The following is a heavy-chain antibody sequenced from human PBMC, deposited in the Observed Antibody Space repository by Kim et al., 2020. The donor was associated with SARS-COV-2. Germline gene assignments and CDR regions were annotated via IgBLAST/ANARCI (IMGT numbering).Heavy chain of an antibody. V-gene: IGHV3-64D*06. D-gene: IGHD1-7*01. Sequence: GGSLRLSCAASGFTFSGYAMHWVRQAPGKGLEYVSALSSNGGSTYYSDSVKGRFTISRDNSKDTLYLQMNSLRIEDTAVYYCVKGAGDWNSVFGLSEFWGQGSLVTVSS. J-gene: IGHJ4*02. CDR3: VKGAGDWNSVFGLSEF. CDR1: GFTFSGYA. CDR2: LSSNGGST.